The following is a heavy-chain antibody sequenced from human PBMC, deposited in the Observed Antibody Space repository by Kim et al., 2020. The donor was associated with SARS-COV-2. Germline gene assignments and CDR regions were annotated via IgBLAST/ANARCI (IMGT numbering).Heavy chain of an antibody. CDR2: IIPIFGTA. Sequence: SVKVSCKASGGTFSSYAISWVRQAPGQGLEWMGGIIPIFGTANYAQKFQGRVTITADESTSTAYMELSSLRSEDTAVYYCASQQTYYYDSSKGDNYYGMDVWGQGTTVTVSS. V-gene: IGHV1-69*13. CDR3: ASQQTYYYDSSKGDNYYGMDV. J-gene: IGHJ6*02. D-gene: IGHD3-22*01. CDR1: GGTFSSYA.